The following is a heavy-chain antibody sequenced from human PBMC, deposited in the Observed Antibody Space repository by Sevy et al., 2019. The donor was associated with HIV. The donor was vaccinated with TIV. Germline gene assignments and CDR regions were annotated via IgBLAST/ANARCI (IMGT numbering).Heavy chain of an antibody. CDR3: VRGQDYFGSDSSNLDS. J-gene: IGHJ4*02. CDR1: GFTFSTYG. CDR2: IWYDGNHN. V-gene: IGHV3-33*01. D-gene: IGHD3-10*01. Sequence: GGSLRLSCAASGFTFSTYGMHWVRQSPGKGLEWVALIWYDGNHNYDADSVKGRFTSSRDNANHMQYLEVSSLRAEDTAVYYCVRGQDYFGSDSSNLDSWGQGTLVTVSS.